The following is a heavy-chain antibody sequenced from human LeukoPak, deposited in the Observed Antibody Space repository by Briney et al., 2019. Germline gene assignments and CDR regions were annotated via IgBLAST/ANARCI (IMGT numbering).Heavy chain of an antibody. D-gene: IGHD6-13*01. CDR3: ARGWGDTYSSTWHYFDY. J-gene: IGHJ4*02. V-gene: IGHV3-21*01. CDR1: GFTFSRYW. CDR2: ITSSSSYI. Sequence: GGSLRLSCAASGFTFSRYWMYWVRQAPGKGLEWVSSITSSSSYIYYADSVKGRFTISRDNAKNSLYLQMNSLRAEDTAVFYCARGWGDTYSSTWHYFDYWGQGTLVTVSS.